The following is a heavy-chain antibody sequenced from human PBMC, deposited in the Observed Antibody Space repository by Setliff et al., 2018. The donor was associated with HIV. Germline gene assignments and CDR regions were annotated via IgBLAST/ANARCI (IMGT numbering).Heavy chain of an antibody. J-gene: IGHJ4*02. CDR3: ARGTTSITFDY. V-gene: IGHV4-31*03. D-gene: IGHD1-1*01. CDR1: GSSFSSGIYY. CDR2: ISYSGST. Sequence: SETLSLTCNVSGSSFSSGIYYWTWIRQQPGKGLEWIGYISYSGSTYYNPSLKSRLTMSIDTSKSHFSLNLNSVTAADTAVYYCARGTTSITFDYWSQGTLVTVS.